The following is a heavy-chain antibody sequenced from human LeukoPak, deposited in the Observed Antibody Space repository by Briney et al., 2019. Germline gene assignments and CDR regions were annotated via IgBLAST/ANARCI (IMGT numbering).Heavy chain of an antibody. CDR2: IWYDESNK. CDR3: AKDKGITMVRGVTEYYFDY. D-gene: IGHD3-10*01. J-gene: IGHJ4*02. V-gene: IGHV3-33*06. CDR1: GFTFSSYG. Sequence: GRSLRLSCAASGFTFSSYGMHWVRQAPGKGLEWVAVIWYDESNKYYADSVKGRFTISRDNSKNTLYLQMNSLRAEDTAVYYCAKDKGITMVRGVTEYYFDYWGQGTLVTVSS.